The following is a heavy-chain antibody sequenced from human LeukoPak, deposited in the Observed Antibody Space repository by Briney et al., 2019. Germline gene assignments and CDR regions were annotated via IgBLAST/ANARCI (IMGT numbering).Heavy chain of an antibody. CDR3: ARGLDSSMIVDVDV. Sequence: ASVKVSCKASGYTFTSYDINWVRQATGQGLEWMGWMNPNSGNTGYAQKFQGRVTMTRNTSISTAYMELSSLRSEDTAVYYCARGLDSSMIVDVDVWGKGTTVTISS. CDR2: MNPNSGNT. V-gene: IGHV1-8*01. CDR1: GYTFTSYD. J-gene: IGHJ6*04. D-gene: IGHD3-22*01.